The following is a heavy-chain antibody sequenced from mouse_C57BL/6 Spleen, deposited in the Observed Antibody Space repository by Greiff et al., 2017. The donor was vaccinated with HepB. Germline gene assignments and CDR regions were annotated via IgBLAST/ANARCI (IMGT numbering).Heavy chain of an antibody. D-gene: IGHD1-1*01. CDR1: GFNIKDYY. CDR2: IDPEDGET. CDR3: AKDYYGSSFGFPFAY. Sequence: EVMLVESGAELVKPGASVKLSCTASGFNIKDYYMHWVKQRTEQGLEWIGRIDPEDGETKYAPKFQGKATITADTSSNTAYLQLSSLTSEDTAVYYCAKDYYGSSFGFPFAYWGQGTLVTVSA. J-gene: IGHJ3*01. V-gene: IGHV14-2*01.